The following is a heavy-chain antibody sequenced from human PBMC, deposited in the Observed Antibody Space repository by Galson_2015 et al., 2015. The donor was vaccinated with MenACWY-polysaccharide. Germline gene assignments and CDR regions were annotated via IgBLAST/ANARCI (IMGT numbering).Heavy chain of an antibody. V-gene: IGHV3-53*01. CDR3: ARESNWAYDS. Sequence: DIYPSGATYYRDSVRGRFTMSRDAFQNSLYLQMNNLRVEDTAINFCARESNWAYDSWGTGTLVTVSS. CDR2: IYPSGAT. D-gene: IGHD3-16*01. J-gene: IGHJ4*02.